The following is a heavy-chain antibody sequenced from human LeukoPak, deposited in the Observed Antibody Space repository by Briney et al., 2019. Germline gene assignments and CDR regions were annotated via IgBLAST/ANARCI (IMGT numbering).Heavy chain of an antibody. D-gene: IGHD2-15*01. CDR2: IKSKTDGGTT. V-gene: IGHV3-15*01. CDR3: TTDGQGVVVAAPFDY. CDR1: GFTFSNAW. Sequence: PGGSLRLSCAASGFTFSNAWMSWVRQAPGKGLEWVGRIKSKTDGGTTDYAAPVKGRFTISRDDSKNTLYLQMNSLKTEDTAVYYCTTDGQGVVVAAPFDYWGQGTLVTVSS. J-gene: IGHJ4*02.